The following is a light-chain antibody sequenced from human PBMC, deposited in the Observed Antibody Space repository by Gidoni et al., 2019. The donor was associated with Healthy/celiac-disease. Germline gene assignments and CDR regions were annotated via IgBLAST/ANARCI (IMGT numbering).Light chain of an antibody. V-gene: IGLV1-47*01. CDR2: RNN. CDR3: AAWDDSLSGPRWV. J-gene: IGLJ3*02. Sequence: QSVLTQPPSASGTPGQRVTISCSGSSSNIGSTSVNWYQQLPGTAPKLLLYRNNQRPSGVPDRFPGSKSGTSASLAISVLRSEDEAEYYCAAWDDSLSGPRWVFGGGTKLTVL. CDR1: SSNIGSTS.